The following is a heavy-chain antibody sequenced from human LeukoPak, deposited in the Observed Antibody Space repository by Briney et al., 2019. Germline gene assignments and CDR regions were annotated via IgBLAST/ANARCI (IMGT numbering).Heavy chain of an antibody. CDR2: IYYSGST. D-gene: IGHD3-22*01. J-gene: IGHJ4*02. CDR1: GGSITSGNYY. V-gene: IGHV4-31*02. CDR3: ARGSRGYYYYDSSGYYYFDY. Sequence: PSETLSLTCTVSGGSITSGNYYWTWIRQHPGKGLEWIGYIYYSGSTYYNPSLKSRVTISVDTSKNQFSLKLSSVTAADTAVYYCARGSRGYYYYDSSGYYYFDYWGQGTLVTVSS.